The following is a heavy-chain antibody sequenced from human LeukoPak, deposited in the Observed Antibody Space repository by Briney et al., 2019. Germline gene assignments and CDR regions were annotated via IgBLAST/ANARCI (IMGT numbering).Heavy chain of an antibody. Sequence: PGGSLRLSCIASGFTFRNYGMSWVRQAPGKGLEWVSVISGSGGSTYYADSVKGRFTISRDNSKNTLYLQMNSLRAEDTAVYYCAKGPVYGDYIDYWGQGTLVTVSS. J-gene: IGHJ4*02. CDR1: GFTFRNYG. CDR2: ISGSGGST. V-gene: IGHV3-23*01. CDR3: AKGPVYGDYIDY. D-gene: IGHD4-17*01.